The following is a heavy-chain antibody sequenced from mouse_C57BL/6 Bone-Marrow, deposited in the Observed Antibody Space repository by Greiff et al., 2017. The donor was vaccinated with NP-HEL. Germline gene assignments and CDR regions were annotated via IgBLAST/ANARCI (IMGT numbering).Heavy chain of an antibody. V-gene: IGHV3-6*01. CDR3: ASLHYYGNPTVGAMDY. CDR2: ISYDGSN. J-gene: IGHJ4*01. CDR1: GYSITSGYY. D-gene: IGHD2-1*01. Sequence: EVQVVESGPGLVKPSQSLSLTCSVTGYSITSGYYWNWIRQFPGNKLEWMGYISYDGSNNYNPSLKNRISITRDTSKNQFFLKLNSVTTEDTATYYCASLHYYGNPTVGAMDYWGQGTSVTVSS.